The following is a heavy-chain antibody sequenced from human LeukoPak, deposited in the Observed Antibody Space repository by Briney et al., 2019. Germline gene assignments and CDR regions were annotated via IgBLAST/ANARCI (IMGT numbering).Heavy chain of an antibody. J-gene: IGHJ4*02. Sequence: GRSLRLSCAASGFTFSSYAMHWVRQAPGKGPEWVAVISYDGSNKYYAGSVKGRFTISRDNSKNTLYLQMNSLRAEDTAVYYCASYDSSGYYFDYWGQGTLVTVSS. V-gene: IGHV3-30-3*01. CDR2: ISYDGSNK. CDR3: ASYDSSGYYFDY. D-gene: IGHD3-22*01. CDR1: GFTFSSYA.